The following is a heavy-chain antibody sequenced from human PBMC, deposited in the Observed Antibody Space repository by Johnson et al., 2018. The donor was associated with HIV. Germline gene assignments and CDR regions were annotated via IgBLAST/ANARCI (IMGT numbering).Heavy chain of an antibody. Sequence: VQLVESGGGVVQPGGSLRLSCAASGFTVSSNYMSWVRQAPGKGLEWVSFIYSGGSTYYADSVKGRFTISRDNSKNTLYLQMNSLRAEDTAVYYCARDFHEAGSNAFDIWGQGTMVTVSS. J-gene: IGHJ3*02. V-gene: IGHV3-53*01. CDR3: ARDFHEAGSNAFDI. D-gene: IGHD2/OR15-2a*01. CDR2: IYSGGST. CDR1: GFTVSSNY.